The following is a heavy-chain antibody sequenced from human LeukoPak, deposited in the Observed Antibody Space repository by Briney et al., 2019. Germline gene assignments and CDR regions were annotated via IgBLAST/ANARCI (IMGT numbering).Heavy chain of an antibody. CDR2: FDVIDSET. CDR1: GSSLSELS. CDR3: AAGRPYSLLDY. J-gene: IGHJ4*02. V-gene: IGHV1-24*01. D-gene: IGHD5-18*01. Sequence: GASVKVSCTVSGSSLSELSLYWVRQAPGKGLEWMGGFDVIDSETFYAQKFQGRVTMTEDSSTDTAYMGLRSLTSDDTALYYCAAGRPYSLLDYWGQGTLVTVS.